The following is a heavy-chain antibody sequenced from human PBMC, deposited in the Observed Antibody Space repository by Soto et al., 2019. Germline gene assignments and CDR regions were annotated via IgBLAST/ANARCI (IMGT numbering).Heavy chain of an antibody. CDR3: AREEISGRGSCYSD. CDR1: GYTFLKYW. Sequence: ASVKVSCKAFGYTFLKYWMHWVRQAPGQGPEWMAIINPNNGDTTYAQNFQGRLTVTADTSTTTVKMQLASLRPEDTGVYFCAREEISGRGSCYSDWGPGTQVTVSS. CDR2: INPNNGDT. D-gene: IGHD2-15*01. J-gene: IGHJ4*02. V-gene: IGHV1-46*01.